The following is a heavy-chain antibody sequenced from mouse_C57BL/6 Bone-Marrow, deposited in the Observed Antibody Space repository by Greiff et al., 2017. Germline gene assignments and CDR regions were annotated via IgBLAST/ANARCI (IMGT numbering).Heavy chain of an antibody. CDR1: GYAFSSSW. CDR2: IYPGDGDT. CDR3: ARVLLRSPYYFDY. Sequence: VQLQQSGPELVKPGASVKISCKASGYAFSSSWMNWVKQRPGKGLEWIGRIYPGDGDTNYNGKFKGKATLTADKSSSTAYVQLSGLTSADSAVYFCARVLLRSPYYFDYWGQGTTLTVSS. D-gene: IGHD1-1*01. J-gene: IGHJ2*01. V-gene: IGHV1-82*01.